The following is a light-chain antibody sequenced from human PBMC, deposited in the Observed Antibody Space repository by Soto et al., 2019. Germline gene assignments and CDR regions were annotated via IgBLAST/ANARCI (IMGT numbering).Light chain of an antibody. J-gene: IGKJ1*01. V-gene: IGKV1-5*01. CDR2: EAS. CDR1: QITSNW. CDR3: HLYNSYPWP. Sequence: DIPMTQYPSTLSASVGDRVTITCRASQITSNWLAWYQQKPGKAPRLLIYEASSLKSGVPSRFSGSRSVTAVTLSISSLQPDDFATDYYHLYNSYPWPFGQGTKVEIK.